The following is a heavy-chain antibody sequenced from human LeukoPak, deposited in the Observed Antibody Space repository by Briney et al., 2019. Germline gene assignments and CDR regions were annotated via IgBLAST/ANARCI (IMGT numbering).Heavy chain of an antibody. V-gene: IGHV3-23*01. D-gene: IGHD2-15*01. J-gene: IGHJ6*03. CDR3: AKNGDRGAYCTGGTCYPYFYCYMDV. CDR1: GITFSSYG. CDR2: ISSTGGTT. Sequence: GGSLRLSCAASGITFSSYGMSWVRQAPRKGLEWVSSISSTGGTTYYADSVKGRFTISRDNSKNTLYLQMNSLRAEDTAIYYCAKNGDRGAYCTGGTCYPYFYCYMDVWGKGTTVTI.